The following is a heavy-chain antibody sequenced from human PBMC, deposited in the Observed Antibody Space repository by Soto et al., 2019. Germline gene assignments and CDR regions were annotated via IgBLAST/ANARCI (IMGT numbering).Heavy chain of an antibody. D-gene: IGHD5-18*01. CDR2: IIPILGIA. Sequence: ATSVKLSCEAPGGSFSSYTSRWVRQAPGQGLEWMGRIIPILGIANYAQKFQGRVTITADKSASTAYMELSSLRSEDTAVYYCASPYSYAQPSGYWGQGTQVTVSS. CDR3: ASPYSYAQPSGY. CDR1: GGSFSSYT. V-gene: IGHV1-69*02. J-gene: IGHJ4*02.